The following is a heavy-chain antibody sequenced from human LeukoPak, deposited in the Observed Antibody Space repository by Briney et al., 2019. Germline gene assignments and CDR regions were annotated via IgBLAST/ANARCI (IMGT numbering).Heavy chain of an antibody. Sequence: GGSLRLSCAASGFTFSSYAMHWVRQAPGKGLEWVAVISYDGSNKYYADSVKGRFTISRDNSKNTLYLQMNSLRAEDTAVYYCARGATRGYFDYWGQGTLSPSPQ. CDR2: ISYDGSNK. V-gene: IGHV3-30-3*01. CDR1: GFTFSSYA. J-gene: IGHJ4*02. D-gene: IGHD5-12*01. CDR3: ARGATRGYFDY.